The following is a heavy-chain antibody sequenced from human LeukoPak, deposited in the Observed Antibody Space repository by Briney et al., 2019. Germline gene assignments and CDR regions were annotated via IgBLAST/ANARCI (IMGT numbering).Heavy chain of an antibody. J-gene: IGHJ4*02. Sequence: GGSLRLSCAASGFTFSSYSMNWVRQAPGKGLEWVSAISGSGGSTYYADSVKGRFTISRDNSKNTLYLQMNSLRAEDTAVYYCAKSGRSTPVRPDYWGQGTLVTVSS. V-gene: IGHV3-23*01. CDR2: ISGSGGST. CDR3: AKSGRSTPVRPDY. D-gene: IGHD2-2*01. CDR1: GFTFSSYS.